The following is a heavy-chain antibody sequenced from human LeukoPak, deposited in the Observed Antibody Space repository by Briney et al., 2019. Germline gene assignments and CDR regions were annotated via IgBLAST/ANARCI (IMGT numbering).Heavy chain of an antibody. V-gene: IGHV1-46*01. CDR1: GYTFTNYY. Sequence: ASVKVSCKASGYTFTNYYIHWVRQAPGQGLECMVIINPSGSSTSYAQKFQGRVTMTRDMSTSTVYMELSSLRSEATAVYYCARENIEKWQAFDYWGEGTPVTVSS. J-gene: IGHJ4*02. D-gene: IGHD2-8*01. CDR3: ARENIEKWQAFDY. CDR2: INPSGSST.